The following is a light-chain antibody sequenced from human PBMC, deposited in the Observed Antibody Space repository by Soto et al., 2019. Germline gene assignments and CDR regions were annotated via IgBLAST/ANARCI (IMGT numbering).Light chain of an antibody. CDR3: HQYYTTHQT. CDR1: QSVLDNSTNKSY. Sequence: VLTQSPRSLAVSLGERATVNCRSSQSVLDNSTNKSYLAWYQKKPGHPPKLLVYWASVREAGVPDRFSGGGSGTDFTLTISSLQAEAVAVYYCHQYYTTHQTFGQGTQLEIK. J-gene: IGKJ2*01. CDR2: WAS. V-gene: IGKV4-1*01.